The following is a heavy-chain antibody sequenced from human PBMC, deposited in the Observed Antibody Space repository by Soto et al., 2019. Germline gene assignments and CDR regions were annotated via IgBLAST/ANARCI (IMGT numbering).Heavy chain of an antibody. CDR3: ARDLIAAAGIVGY. Sequence: QVQLVQSGAEVKKPGASVKVSCKASGYTFTSYAMHWVRQAPGQRLEWMGWINAGNGNTKYSQKFQGRVTITRDTSASTAYMELSSLRYEDTAVYYCARDLIAAAGIVGYWGQGTLVTVSS. D-gene: IGHD6-13*01. CDR1: GYTFTSYA. J-gene: IGHJ4*02. CDR2: INAGNGNT. V-gene: IGHV1-3*01.